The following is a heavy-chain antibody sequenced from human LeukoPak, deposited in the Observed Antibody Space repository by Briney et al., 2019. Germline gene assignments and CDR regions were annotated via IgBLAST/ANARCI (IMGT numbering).Heavy chain of an antibody. J-gene: IGHJ4*02. CDR2: LSGGGDST. V-gene: IGHV3-23*01. Sequence: GGSLRLSCAASGFTFSSYAMTWVSQAPGKGLEWVSALSGGGDSTYYADSVQGRFTISRDNSKNTLYLQMNSLRAEDTAVYYCAKGPGYCSSTSCPADYWGQGTLVTVSS. CDR3: AKGPGYCSSTSCPADY. D-gene: IGHD2-2*01. CDR1: GFTFSSYA.